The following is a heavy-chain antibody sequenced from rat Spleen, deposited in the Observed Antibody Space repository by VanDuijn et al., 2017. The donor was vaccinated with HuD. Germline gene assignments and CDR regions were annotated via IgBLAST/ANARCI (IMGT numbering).Heavy chain of an antibody. V-gene: IGHV5-17*01. Sequence: EVQLVESGGGLVQPGRSLKFSCVASGFTFRDYAMAWVRQAPKKGLAWVAYISYDGGSTYYRDSVKGRFTISRDNAKSTLYLQMDSLSSEDTATYYCARYRDSFGHVGIFDYWGQGVMVTVSS. J-gene: IGHJ2*01. CDR1: GFTFRDYA. D-gene: IGHD1-11*01. CDR2: ISYDGGST. CDR3: ARYRDSFGHVGIFDY.